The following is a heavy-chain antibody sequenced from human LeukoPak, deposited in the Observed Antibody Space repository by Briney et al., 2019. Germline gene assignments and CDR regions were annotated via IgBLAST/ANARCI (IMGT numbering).Heavy chain of an antibody. V-gene: IGHV3-21*01. D-gene: IGHD3-10*01. CDR1: GFTFSSYS. J-gene: IGHJ4*02. CDR3: ARGGLLWFGELLYHFDY. Sequence: GGSLRLSCAAPGFTFSSYSMNWVRQAPGKGLEWVSSISSSSSYIYYADSVKGRFTISRDNAKNSLYLQMNSLRAEDTAVYYCARGGLLWFGELLYHFDYWGQGTLVTVSS. CDR2: ISSSSSYI.